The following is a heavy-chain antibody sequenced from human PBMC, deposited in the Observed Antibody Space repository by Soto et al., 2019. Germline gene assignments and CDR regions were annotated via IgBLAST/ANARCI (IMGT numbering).Heavy chain of an antibody. V-gene: IGHV1-69*13. J-gene: IGHJ5*02. Sequence: SVKVSCKASGGTFSSYAISWVRQAPGQGLEWMGGIIPIFGTANYAQKFQGRVTITADESTSTAYMELSSLRSEDTAVYYCASHCSGGSCYYNWFDPWGQGTLVTVST. CDR2: IIPIFGTA. CDR1: GGTFSSYA. CDR3: ASHCSGGSCYYNWFDP. D-gene: IGHD2-15*01.